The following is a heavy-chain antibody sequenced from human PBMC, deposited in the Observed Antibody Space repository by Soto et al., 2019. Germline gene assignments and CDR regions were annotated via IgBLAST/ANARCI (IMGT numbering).Heavy chain of an antibody. V-gene: IGHV3-30*18. J-gene: IGHJ4*02. CDR1: GFTFSSYG. CDR2: ISYDGNNK. CDR3: AKDERYSSGWYELDY. D-gene: IGHD6-19*01. Sequence: QVQLVESGGGVVQPGRSLRLSCAASGFTFSSYGMHWVRQAPGKGLEWVAVISYDGNNKYYADSVKGRFTISRDNSKNTLYLQRNGLRAEDTAVYYCAKDERYSSGWYELDYWGQGTLVTVSS.